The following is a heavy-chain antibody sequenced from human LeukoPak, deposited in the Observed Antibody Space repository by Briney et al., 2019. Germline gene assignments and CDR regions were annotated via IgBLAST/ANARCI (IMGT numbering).Heavy chain of an antibody. CDR1: GYTFTNYD. CDR2: MNPNSGHT. J-gene: IGHJ4*02. D-gene: IGHD4-17*01. CDR3: ARGIGSTTVTTLEYYFDY. Sequence: ASVKVSCKASGYTFTNYDINWVRQATGQGLEWMGWMNPNSGHTGYAQTFQGRVSMTRNTSISTAYMELSSLRSEDTAVYYCARGIGSTTVTTLEYYFDYWGQGTLVTVSS. V-gene: IGHV1-8*01.